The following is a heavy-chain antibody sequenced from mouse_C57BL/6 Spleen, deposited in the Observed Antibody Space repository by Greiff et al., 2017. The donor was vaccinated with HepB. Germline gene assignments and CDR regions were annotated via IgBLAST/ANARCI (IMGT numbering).Heavy chain of an antibody. D-gene: IGHD3-1*01. J-gene: IGHJ4*01. CDR2: IYPGDGDT. Sequence: QVQLQQSGPELVKPGASVKISCKASGYAFSSSWMNWVKQRPGKGLEWIGRIYPGDGDTNYNGKFKGKATLTADKSSSTAYMQLSSLTSEDSAVYFCARGGYAYYYAMDYCCQGTSATVSS. CDR3: ARGGYAYYYAMDY. V-gene: IGHV1-82*01. CDR1: GYAFSSSW.